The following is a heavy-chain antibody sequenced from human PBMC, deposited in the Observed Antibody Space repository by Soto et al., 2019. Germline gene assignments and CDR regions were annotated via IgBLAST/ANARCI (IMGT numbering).Heavy chain of an antibody. D-gene: IGHD2-2*01. CDR3: GCSSTNYYYYYGMDV. Sequence: QVQLVQSGAEVKKPGSSVKVSCKASGGTFSSYAISWVRQAPGQGLEWMGGIIPIFGTANYAQKFQGRVTIPADESTSPAYMELSSLRSEDTAVYYCGCSSTNYYYYYGMDVWGQGTTVTVSS. CDR2: IIPIFGTA. CDR1: GGTFSSYA. V-gene: IGHV1-69*01. J-gene: IGHJ6*02.